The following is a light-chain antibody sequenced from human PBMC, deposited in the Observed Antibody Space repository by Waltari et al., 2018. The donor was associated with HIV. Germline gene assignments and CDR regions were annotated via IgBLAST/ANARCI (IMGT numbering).Light chain of an antibody. CDR1: SSDVGAYNI. Sequence: QTALTQPASVSGSPGQSITISCTGTSSDVGAYNIVSWYQQHPDKAPRLIIYEVSGRPAGVSNLFTGSKSGNTASLTISGLQAEDEADYYCCSYVSEIVPCVFGGGTKLTVL. CDR3: CSYVSEIVPCV. J-gene: IGLJ3*02. CDR2: EVS. V-gene: IGLV2-23*02.